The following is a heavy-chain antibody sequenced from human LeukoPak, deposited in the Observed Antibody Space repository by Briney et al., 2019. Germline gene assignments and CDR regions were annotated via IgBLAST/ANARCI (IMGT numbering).Heavy chain of an antibody. D-gene: IGHD1-26*01. Sequence: GGSLRLSCVASGFTFRSSNMHLVRQAQGTGLEYVSAITSSGDKTYYANSVKGRFTISRDNSKNTLFLQMGSLKPEDMALYYCARADLSGNYAYWGQGTPVTVSS. CDR2: ITSSGDKT. V-gene: IGHV3-64*01. CDR3: ARADLSGNYAY. J-gene: IGHJ4*02. CDR1: GFTFRSSN.